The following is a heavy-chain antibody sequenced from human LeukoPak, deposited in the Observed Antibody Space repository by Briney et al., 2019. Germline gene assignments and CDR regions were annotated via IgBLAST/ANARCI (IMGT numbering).Heavy chain of an antibody. V-gene: IGHV1-8*01. CDR3: ARGRYSSSWYDSYYYYYMDV. CDR2: MNPNSGNT. Sequence: ASVKVSCKASGYTFTSYDINWVRQATRQGLEWMGWMNPNSGNTGYAQKFQGRVTMTRNTSISTAYMELSSLRSEDTAVYYCARGRYSSSWYDSYYYYYMDVWGKGTTVTVSS. D-gene: IGHD6-13*01. J-gene: IGHJ6*03. CDR1: GYTFTSYD.